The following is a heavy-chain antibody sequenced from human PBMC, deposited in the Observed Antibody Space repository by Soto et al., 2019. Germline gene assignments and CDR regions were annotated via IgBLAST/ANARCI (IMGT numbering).Heavy chain of an antibody. Sequence: QITLKESGPTLVKPTQTLTLTCTFSGFSLSTSGVGVGWIRQPPGKALEWLALIYWDDDKRYSPSLKSRLTINKDTSKNPVVLTMTNMDPVDTATYCCAHSRITMVRGVYFDYWGQGTLVTVSS. CDR3: AHSRITMVRGVYFDY. V-gene: IGHV2-5*02. D-gene: IGHD3-10*01. CDR2: IYWDDDK. J-gene: IGHJ4*02. CDR1: GFSLSTSGVG.